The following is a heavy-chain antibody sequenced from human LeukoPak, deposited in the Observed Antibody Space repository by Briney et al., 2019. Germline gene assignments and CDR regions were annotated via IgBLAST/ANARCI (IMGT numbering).Heavy chain of an antibody. CDR3: ARNGNYDSRYYYYYGMDV. CDR2: ISYDGSNK. Sequence: GGSLRLSCAASGFTFSSYAMHWVRQAPGKGLEWVAVISYDGSNKYYADSVKGQFTISRDNSKNTLYLQMNSLRAEGTAVYYCARNGNYDSRYYYYYGMDVWGQGTTVTVSS. D-gene: IGHD3-22*01. J-gene: IGHJ6*02. V-gene: IGHV3-30-3*01. CDR1: GFTFSSYA.